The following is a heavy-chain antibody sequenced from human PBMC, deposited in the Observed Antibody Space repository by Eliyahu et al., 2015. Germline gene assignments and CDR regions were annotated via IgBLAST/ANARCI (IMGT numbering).Heavy chain of an antibody. CDR2: VSHSGTT. CDR3: ARGIGWELLRVGFDY. D-gene: IGHD1-26*01. J-gene: IGHJ4*02. CDR1: GGSFSNFY. Sequence: QVQLQQWGAGLLKPSETLSLTCAVYGGSFSNFYWXWVRQSPGPGLEWVGGVSHSGTTNYNPSLKSRVAISVDTSKNHFSLKLTSVTAADTAVYYCARGIGWELLRVGFDYWGQGTVVTVSS. V-gene: IGHV4-34*01.